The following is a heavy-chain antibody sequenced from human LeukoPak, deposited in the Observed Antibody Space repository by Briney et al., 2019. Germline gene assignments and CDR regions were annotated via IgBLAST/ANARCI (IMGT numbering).Heavy chain of an antibody. Sequence: GRSLRLSCAASGFTFSSYGMHWVRQAPGKGLEWVAVISYDGSNKYYADSVKGRFTISRDNSKNTLCLQMNSLRAEDTAVYYCAKAFNPGYSYGYFDYWGQGTLVTVSS. CDR3: AKAFNPGYSYGYFDY. CDR1: GFTFSSYG. V-gene: IGHV3-30*18. D-gene: IGHD5-18*01. J-gene: IGHJ4*02. CDR2: ISYDGSNK.